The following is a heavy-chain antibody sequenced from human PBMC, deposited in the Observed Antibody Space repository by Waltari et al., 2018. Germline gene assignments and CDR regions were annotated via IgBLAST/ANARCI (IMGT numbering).Heavy chain of an antibody. CDR1: CFTFSSDA. V-gene: IGHV3-23*01. Sequence: EVQLLESGGGLVQPGWSVRLSCSASCFTFSSDAMSWVRQAPGKGLEWVSDISNSGGTTYYADSVKGRFTISRDNSKNTMYLQMNSLRVEDTAVYYCAKDLWLPHDYWGQGTLVTVSS. J-gene: IGHJ4*02. CDR3: AKDLWLPHDY. D-gene: IGHD5-12*01. CDR2: ISNSGGTT.